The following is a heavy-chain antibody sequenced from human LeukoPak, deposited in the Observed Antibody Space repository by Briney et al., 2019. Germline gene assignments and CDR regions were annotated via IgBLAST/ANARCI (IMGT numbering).Heavy chain of an antibody. D-gene: IGHD4-23*01. CDR1: GGSITSSY. CDR3: ARRSMRWMDV. CDR2: IYYSGSP. J-gene: IGHJ6*02. V-gene: IGHV4-59*08. Sequence: KPSETLSLTCTVSGGSITSSYWSWIRRPPNKGLEYIGYIYYSGSPNYNPSLKSRVTISLDTSKNQFSLELSSVTAADTAVYYCARRSMRWMDVWGQGTTVIVSS.